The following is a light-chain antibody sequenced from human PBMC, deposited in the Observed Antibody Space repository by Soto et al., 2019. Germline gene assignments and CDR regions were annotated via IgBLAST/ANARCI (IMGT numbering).Light chain of an antibody. Sequence: IGMTQAPATLSLSPGERAALSCRASQRINSELAWYQQKPGQPPRLLIYGASTRATGVPARFTGSESGSEFTLTISGLQSEDFAVYYCQQGHNWPLTFGQGTRLEI. CDR3: QQGHNWPLT. CDR2: GAS. V-gene: IGKV3-15*01. J-gene: IGKJ2*01. CDR1: QRINSE.